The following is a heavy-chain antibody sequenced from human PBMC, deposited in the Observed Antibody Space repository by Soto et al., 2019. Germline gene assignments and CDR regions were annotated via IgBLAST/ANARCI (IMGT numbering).Heavy chain of an antibody. V-gene: IGHV1-69*13. CDR3: ARAKYYDFWSGSKGHYFDY. Sequence: GASVKVSCKASGGTFSSYAISWVRQAPGQGLEWMGGIIPIFGTANYAQKFQGRVTITADESTSTAYMELSSLRSEDTAVYYCARAKYYDFWSGSKGHYFDYWGQGTLVTVSS. J-gene: IGHJ4*02. CDR1: GGTFSSYA. CDR2: IIPIFGTA. D-gene: IGHD3-3*01.